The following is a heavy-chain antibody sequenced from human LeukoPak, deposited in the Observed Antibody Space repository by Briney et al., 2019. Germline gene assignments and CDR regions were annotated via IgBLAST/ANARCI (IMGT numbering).Heavy chain of an antibody. D-gene: IGHD1-1*01. CDR1: GFTFSSYG. J-gene: IGHJ4*02. CDR3: AKDLYNWGFDY. Sequence: GGSLRLSCAASGFTFSSYGMHWVRQAPGKGLEWVAVISYDGSNKYYADSVKGRFTLSRDNSKNTLYLQMNSLRAEDTAVYYCAKDLYNWGFDYWGQGTLVTVSS. V-gene: IGHV3-30*18. CDR2: ISYDGSNK.